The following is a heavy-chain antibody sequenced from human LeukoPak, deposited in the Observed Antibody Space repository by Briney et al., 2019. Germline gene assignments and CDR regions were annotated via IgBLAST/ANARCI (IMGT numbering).Heavy chain of an antibody. D-gene: IGHD2-21*02. CDR1: GFSFSTYV. V-gene: IGHV3-74*01. CDR3: ARDRDWLISD. Sequence: PGGSLRLSCAASGFSFSTYVMHWVRQAPGKGLVWVSRISHDGTITTYADSVKGRFTISRDNAKNTLYLQMNSLRVEDTAVYYCARDRDWLISDWGQGPLVTVSS. CDR2: ISHDGTIT. J-gene: IGHJ4*02.